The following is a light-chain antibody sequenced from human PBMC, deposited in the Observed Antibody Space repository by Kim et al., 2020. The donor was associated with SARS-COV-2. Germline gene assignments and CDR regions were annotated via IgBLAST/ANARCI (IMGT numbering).Light chain of an antibody. CDR3: QAWDSRTAV. CDR2: QAS. Sequence: SVSSEQAASITCSGDKLGNQYACWYQQKPGQPPVLVIYQASKRPSGIPERFSGSNSGNTATLTLSGTQAMDEADYYCQAWDSRTAVFGGGTQLTVL. V-gene: IGLV3-1*01. CDR1: KLGNQY. J-gene: IGLJ3*02.